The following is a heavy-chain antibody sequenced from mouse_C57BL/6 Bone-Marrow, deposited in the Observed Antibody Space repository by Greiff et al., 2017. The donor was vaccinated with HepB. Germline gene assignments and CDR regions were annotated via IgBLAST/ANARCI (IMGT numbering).Heavy chain of an antibody. D-gene: IGHD1-1*01. J-gene: IGHJ2*01. CDR1: GYSITSGYY. V-gene: IGHV3-6*01. CDR2: ISYDGSN. Sequence: EVQLQESGPGLVKPSQSLSLTCSVTGYSITSGYYWNWIRQFPGNKLEWMGYISYDGSNNYNPSLKNRISITRDTSKNQFFLKLNSVTTEDTATYYCARENPLLLPRDFDYWGQGTTLTVSS. CDR3: ARENPLLLPRDFDY.